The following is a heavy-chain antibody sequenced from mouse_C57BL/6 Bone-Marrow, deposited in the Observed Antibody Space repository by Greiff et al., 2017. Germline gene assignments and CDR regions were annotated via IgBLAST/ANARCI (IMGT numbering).Heavy chain of an antibody. J-gene: IGHJ4*01. Sequence: EVQGVESGGGLVQPGGSLSLSCAASGFTFTDYYMSWVRQPPGKALEWLGFIRNKANGYTTEYSASVKGRFTISSDNSQSILYLQMNALRAEDSATYYCARYGIWLPYYAMDYWGQGTSVTVSS. CDR1: GFTFTDYY. CDR2: IRNKANGYTT. D-gene: IGHD2-2*01. CDR3: ARYGIWLPYYAMDY. V-gene: IGHV7-3*01.